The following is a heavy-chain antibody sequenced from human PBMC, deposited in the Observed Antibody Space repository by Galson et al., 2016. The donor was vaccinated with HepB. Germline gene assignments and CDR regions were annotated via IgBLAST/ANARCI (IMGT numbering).Heavy chain of an antibody. D-gene: IGHD2-21*02. V-gene: IGHV5-51*01. Sequence: QSGAEVKKPGESLKISCKGSGYRFTSYWIGWVRQMPGIGLEWMGVIYPGDSDTTFSPSFQGQVTISADKSISTAYLQWSSLRASDTAMYYCAGYCGGDCHDALDIGGQGTLVTGSS. CDR2: IYPGDSDT. CDR3: AGYCGGDCHDALDI. CDR1: GYRFTSYW. J-gene: IGHJ3*02.